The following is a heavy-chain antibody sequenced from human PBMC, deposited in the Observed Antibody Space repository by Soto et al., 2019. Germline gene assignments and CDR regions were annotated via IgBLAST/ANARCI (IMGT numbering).Heavy chain of an antibody. V-gene: IGHV4-31*03. J-gene: IGHJ4*02. Sequence: SETLSLTCTVSGGSISSGGYYWSWIRQHPGKGLEWIGYIYYSGSTYYNPSLKSRVTISVDTSKNQFSLKLSSVTAADTAVYYCASHNDYGDYFFDYWGQGTLVTVSS. CDR2: IYYSGST. D-gene: IGHD4-17*01. CDR3: ASHNDYGDYFFDY. CDR1: GGSISSGGYY.